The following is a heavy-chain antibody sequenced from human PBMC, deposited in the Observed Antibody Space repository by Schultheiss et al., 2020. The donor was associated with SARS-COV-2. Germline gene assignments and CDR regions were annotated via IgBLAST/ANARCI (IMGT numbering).Heavy chain of an antibody. D-gene: IGHD2-21*01. J-gene: IGHJ2*01. CDR2: IWYDGSNK. V-gene: IGHV3-33*08. CDR1: GFTFSSYA. Sequence: GGSLRLSCAASGFTFSSYAMSWVRQAPGKGLEWVAVIWYDGSNKYYADSVKGRFTISRDNSKNTLYLQMNSLRAEDTAVYYCARGIGYFDLWGRGTLVTVSS. CDR3: ARGIGYFDL.